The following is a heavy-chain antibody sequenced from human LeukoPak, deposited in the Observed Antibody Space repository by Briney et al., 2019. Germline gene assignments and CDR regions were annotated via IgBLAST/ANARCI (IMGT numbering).Heavy chain of an antibody. CDR2: INPNSGGT. J-gene: IGHJ4*02. V-gene: IGHV1-2*06. CDR3: ARDDSRPYYYDSSGYVY. D-gene: IGHD3-22*01. CDR1: GYTFTGYY. Sequence: ASVKVSCKASGYTFTGYYMHLVRQAPGQGPEWMGRINPNSGGTNYAQKFQGRVTMTRDTSISTAYMELSRLRSDDTAVYYCARDDSRPYYYDSSGYVYWGQGTLVTVSS.